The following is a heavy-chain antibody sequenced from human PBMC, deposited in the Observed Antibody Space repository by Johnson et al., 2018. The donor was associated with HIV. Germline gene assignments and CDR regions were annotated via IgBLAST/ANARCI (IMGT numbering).Heavy chain of an antibody. D-gene: IGHD3-22*01. CDR3: ASDTYYYDSGGYLDAFDI. V-gene: IGHV3-11*04. Sequence: QVQLVESGGGLVKPGGSLRLSCAASGFTFSNYYMSWIRQAPGKGLEWVSYISSSGSTIYYADYVKGRFTISRDNAKNSLYLQMNSLRPEDTAVYYCASDTYYYDSGGYLDAFDIWGQGTMVTVSS. CDR1: GFTFSNYY. CDR2: ISSSGSTI. J-gene: IGHJ3*02.